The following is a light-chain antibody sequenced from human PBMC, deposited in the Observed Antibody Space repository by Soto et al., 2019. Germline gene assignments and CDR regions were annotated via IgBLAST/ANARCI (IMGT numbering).Light chain of an antibody. V-gene: IGKV1-9*01. Sequence: IQLTQSPSSLSASVGNRVTITCRASQGIRSYLAWYQQKPGKAPKLLIYAASSLQSGVPSRFSGSGSGTDFTLTISSLQPEDFAIYYCQQRSNRTQTFGQGTKVDIK. J-gene: IGKJ1*01. CDR1: QGIRSY. CDR2: AAS. CDR3: QQRSNRTQT.